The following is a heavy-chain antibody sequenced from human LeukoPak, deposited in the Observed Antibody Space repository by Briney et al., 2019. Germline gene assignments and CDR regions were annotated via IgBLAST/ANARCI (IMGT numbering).Heavy chain of an antibody. CDR2: ISSSSSTI. D-gene: IGHD2-21*02. V-gene: IGHV3-48*01. CDR1: GFTFSSYS. CDR3: ARVDCGGDCYSSAYYYYYYMDV. Sequence: GGSLRLSCAASGFTFSSYSMNWVRQAPGKGLEWVSYISSSSSTIYYADSVKGRFTISRDNAKNSLYLQMNSLRAEDTAVYYCARVDCGGDCYSSAYYYYYYMDVWGKGTTVTVSS. J-gene: IGHJ6*03.